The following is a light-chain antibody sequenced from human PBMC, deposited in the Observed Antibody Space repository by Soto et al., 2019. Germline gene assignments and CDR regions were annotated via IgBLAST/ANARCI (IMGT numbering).Light chain of an antibody. Sequence: EVVLTQCPGTLSLSPGERATLSCRASQSVSSSYLAWYQHKPGQAPRLLISGTSSRATGIPDRFSGSGAGTDFTLTISRMEPEDFAVYYCQQYGTTPWTFGQGTKVDIK. CDR3: QQYGTTPWT. J-gene: IGKJ1*01. V-gene: IGKV3-20*01. CDR2: GTS. CDR1: QSVSSSY.